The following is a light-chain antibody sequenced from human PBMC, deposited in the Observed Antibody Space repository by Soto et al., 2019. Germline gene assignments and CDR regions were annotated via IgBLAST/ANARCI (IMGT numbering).Light chain of an antibody. Sequence: QSVLTQPASVSGSPGQSITISCTGTSSDVGNYDFVSWYQQHPGEAPKLMIFEVSNRPSGISHRFSGSKSGNTASLTISGLQAEDEGDYYCHSYTTSSTVVFGGGTKLTVL. V-gene: IGLV2-14*01. CDR1: SSDVGNYDF. CDR2: EVS. CDR3: HSYTTSSTVV. J-gene: IGLJ2*01.